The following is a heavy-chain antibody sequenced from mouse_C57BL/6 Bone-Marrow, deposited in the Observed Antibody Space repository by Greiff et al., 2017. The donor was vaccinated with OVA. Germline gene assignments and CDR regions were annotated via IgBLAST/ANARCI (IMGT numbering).Heavy chain of an antibody. J-gene: IGHJ4*01. CDR1: GYTFTSYW. D-gene: IGHD2-4*01. Sequence: QVQLQQPGAELVKPGASVKLSCKASGYTFTSYWMHWVKQRPGQGLEWIGMIHANSGSTNYNEKFKSKATLTVDKSSSTAYMQLSSLTSEDSAVYYCARRGGYYDYTYAMDYWGQGTSVTVSS. CDR2: IHANSGST. V-gene: IGHV1-64*01. CDR3: ARRGGYYDYTYAMDY.